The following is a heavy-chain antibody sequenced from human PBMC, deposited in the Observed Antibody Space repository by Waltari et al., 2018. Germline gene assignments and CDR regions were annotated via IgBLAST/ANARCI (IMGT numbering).Heavy chain of an antibody. J-gene: IGHJ6*02. Sequence: QVQLVQSGAEVKKPGSSVKVSCKASGGTFSSYAISWVRQAPGQGLEWMGGVTLIFGKANYEQKFQGRVPITPDESTSTAYMGLSSLRSEDTAVYYCARGPPRGSYYYYYGMDVWGQGTTVTVSS. CDR2: VTLIFGKA. CDR3: ARGPPRGSYYYYYGMDV. CDR1: GGTFSSYA. V-gene: IGHV1-69*05. D-gene: IGHD1-26*01.